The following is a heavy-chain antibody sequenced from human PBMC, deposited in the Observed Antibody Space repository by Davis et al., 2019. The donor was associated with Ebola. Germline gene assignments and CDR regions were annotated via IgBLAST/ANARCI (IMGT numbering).Heavy chain of an antibody. CDR2: LGTSGDT. D-gene: IGHD4-17*01. V-gene: IGHV3-23*01. CDR1: GFIFSSYV. Sequence: PGGSLRLSCAASGFIFSSYVMSWVRQAPGKGLEWVSTLGTSGDTYYADSVKGRFTVSRDNSKNTLFLQMNSLRAEDTAVYYCTRHVSGDFWYFDLWGRGTLVTVSS. J-gene: IGHJ2*01. CDR3: TRHVSGDFWYFDL.